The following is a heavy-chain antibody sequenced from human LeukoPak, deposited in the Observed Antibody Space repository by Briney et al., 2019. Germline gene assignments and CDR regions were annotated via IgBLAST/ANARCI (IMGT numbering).Heavy chain of an antibody. CDR1: AFTFSNYW. V-gene: IGHV3-7*01. D-gene: IGHD4-23*01. Sequence: GGSLRLSCAASAFTFSNYWMSWVRQAPGKGLEWVANIKEDGSEINYVDSVKGRFTISGDNAKNSLYLQMNSLRVDDTAVYYCARDRGYSTFDYWGQGTLVTVSS. CDR3: ARDRGYSTFDY. CDR2: IKEDGSEI. J-gene: IGHJ4*02.